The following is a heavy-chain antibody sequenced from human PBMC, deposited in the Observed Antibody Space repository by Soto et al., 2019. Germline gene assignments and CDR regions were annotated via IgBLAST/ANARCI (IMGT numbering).Heavy chain of an antibody. J-gene: IGHJ6*02. Sequence: PSETLSLTCTVSGGSINSGGYCWSWVRQHPGKGLDWIGCISYGGSTSYNPSLKSRVTISVDTSKNQFSLKVTSVTAADTAVYYCARLHGYCISSSCHGHYAMDVWGQGTTVTVSS. D-gene: IGHD2-2*01. CDR1: GGSINSGGYC. CDR3: ARLHGYCISSSCHGHYAMDV. V-gene: IGHV4-30-4*01. CDR2: ISYGGST.